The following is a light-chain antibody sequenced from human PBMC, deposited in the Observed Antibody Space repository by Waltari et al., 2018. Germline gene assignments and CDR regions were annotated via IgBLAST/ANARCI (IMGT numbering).Light chain of an antibody. CDR2: DVN. CDR3: NSYTGSSTSVL. CDR1: SGDVGGYNY. J-gene: IGLJ3*02. V-gene: IGLV2-14*03. Sequence: QSAQTQPASVSGSPGQSITISCTGTSGDVGGYNYVSWYQHHPGKAPKLIIYDVNKRPSGVSNRFSGSKSGNTASLTISGLQADDEADYYCNSYTGSSTSVLFGGGTKLTVL.